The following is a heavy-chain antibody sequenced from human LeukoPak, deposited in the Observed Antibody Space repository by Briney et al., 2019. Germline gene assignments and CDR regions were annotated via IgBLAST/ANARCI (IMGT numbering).Heavy chain of an antibody. CDR3: ARGRVDTAMVYYYYYYMDV. CDR2: INPNSGGT. J-gene: IGHJ6*03. CDR1: GYTFTGYY. V-gene: IGHV1-2*02. D-gene: IGHD5-18*01. Sequence: GASVKVSCKASGYTFTGYYMHWMRQAPGQGLEWMGWINPNSGGTNYAQKFQGRVTMTRDTSISTAYMELSRLRSDDTAVYYCARGRVDTAMVYYYYYYMDVWGKGTTVSVSS.